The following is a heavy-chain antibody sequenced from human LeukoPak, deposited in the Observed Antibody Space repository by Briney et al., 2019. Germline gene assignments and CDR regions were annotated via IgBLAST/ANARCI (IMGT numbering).Heavy chain of an antibody. D-gene: IGHD6-13*01. CDR2: IYPGDSDT. Sequence: GESLKISCKGSGYSFTSYWIGWVRQMPGKGLEWMGIIYPGDSDTRYSPSFQGQVTISADKSISTAYLQWSSLKASDTAIYYCARQGAAGKYYYYYMDVWGRGTTVTVSS. V-gene: IGHV5-51*01. CDR3: ARQGAAGKYYYYYMDV. J-gene: IGHJ6*03. CDR1: GYSFTSYW.